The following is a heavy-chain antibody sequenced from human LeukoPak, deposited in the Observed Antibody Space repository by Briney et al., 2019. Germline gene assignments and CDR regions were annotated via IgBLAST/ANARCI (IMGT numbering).Heavy chain of an antibody. CDR3: ARNSGSYLEYYYYYYYMDV. CDR1: GGSISSSSYY. CDR2: IYYSGST. J-gene: IGHJ6*03. D-gene: IGHD1-26*01. Sequence: SETLSLTCTVSGGSISSSSYYWGWIRQPPGKGLEWIGSIYYSGSTYYNPSLKSRVTISVDTSKNQFSLKLSSVTAADTAVYYCARNSGSYLEYYYYYYYMDVWGKGATVTVSS. V-gene: IGHV4-39*01.